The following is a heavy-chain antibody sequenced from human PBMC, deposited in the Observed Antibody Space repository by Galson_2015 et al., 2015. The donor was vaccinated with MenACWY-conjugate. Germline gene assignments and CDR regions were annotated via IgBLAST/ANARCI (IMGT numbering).Heavy chain of an antibody. V-gene: IGHV6-1*01. Sequence: CAISGDSVSSNSAAWNWIRQSRSRGLEWLGRTYYRSKWYNDYAVSVKSRITINPDTSKNQFSLQLNSVTPEDTAVYYCAREEVDYGSGSPIPYDAFDIWGQGTMVTVSS. D-gene: IGHD3-10*01. CDR3: AREEVDYGSGSPIPYDAFDI. J-gene: IGHJ3*02. CDR2: TYYRSKWYN. CDR1: GDSVSSNSAA.